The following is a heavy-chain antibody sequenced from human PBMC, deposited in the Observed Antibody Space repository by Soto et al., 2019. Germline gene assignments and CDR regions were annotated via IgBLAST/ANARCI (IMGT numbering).Heavy chain of an antibody. Sequence: EVQLLESGGGLVQPGGSLRLSCAASGFTFSSYAMSWVRQAPGKGLEWVSAISGSGGSTYYADSVKGRFTISRENSKNRLYLQMNSLRAEDTAVYYCAKDPIVVVPPGLFDYWGQGTLVTVSS. CDR1: GFTFSSYA. D-gene: IGHD3-22*01. CDR2: ISGSGGST. CDR3: AKDPIVVVPPGLFDY. J-gene: IGHJ4*02. V-gene: IGHV3-23*01.